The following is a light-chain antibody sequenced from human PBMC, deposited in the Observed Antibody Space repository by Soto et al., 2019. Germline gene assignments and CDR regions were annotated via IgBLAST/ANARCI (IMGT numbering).Light chain of an antibody. CDR3: QQYNKWPLT. CDR1: QSVSSN. J-gene: IGKJ4*01. V-gene: IGKV3-15*01. CDR2: GAS. Sequence: EIVMTQSPATLSVSPGERVTISCRASQSVSSNLAWYQQRPGQAPRLLIYGASTRATGIPARFSGSGSGTEFTLTISSLQSEDFAVYYCQQYNKWPLTFGGGTKVELK.